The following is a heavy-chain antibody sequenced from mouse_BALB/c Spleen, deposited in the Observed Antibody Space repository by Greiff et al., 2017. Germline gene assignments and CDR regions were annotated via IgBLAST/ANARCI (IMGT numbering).Heavy chain of an antibody. V-gene: IGHV5-6-5*01. D-gene: IGHD2-3*01. CDR3: ARGRPYDGYIYWYFDV. Sequence: EVQRVESGGGLVKPGGSLKLSCAASGFTFSSYAMSWVRQTPEKRLEWVASISSGGSTYYPDSVKGRFTISRDNARNILYLQMSSLRSEDTAMYYCARGRPYDGYIYWYFDVWGAGTTVTVSS. J-gene: IGHJ1*01. CDR1: GFTFSSYA. CDR2: ISSGGST.